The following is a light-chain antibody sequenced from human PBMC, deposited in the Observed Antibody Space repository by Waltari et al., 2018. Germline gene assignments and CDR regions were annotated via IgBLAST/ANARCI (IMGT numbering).Light chain of an antibody. CDR1: QSVSRS. Sequence: EIVLTQSPGTLSLSPGERATLSCRASQSVSRSLAWYQQKSGQAPRLLIYGASSSATGVPDRFSGSGSGTDFSLTISRLEPEDFAVYYCQHYVRLPVTFGQGTNVEIK. CDR3: QHYVRLPVT. CDR2: GAS. J-gene: IGKJ1*01. V-gene: IGKV3-20*01.